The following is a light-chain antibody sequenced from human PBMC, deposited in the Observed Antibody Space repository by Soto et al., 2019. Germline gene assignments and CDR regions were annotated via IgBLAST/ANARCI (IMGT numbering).Light chain of an antibody. CDR3: QQYGSSRT. CDR2: GVS. Sequence: EVVLTESPCTLAFSPMGRSTLSLRASRSVSSSYLAWYQQKPGQAPRLLIYGVSNRATGIPDRFSGSGSGTDFTLTISRLEPEDVAVYYCQQYGSSRTFGQGTKVDIK. CDR1: RSVSSSY. V-gene: IGKV3-20*01. J-gene: IGKJ1*01.